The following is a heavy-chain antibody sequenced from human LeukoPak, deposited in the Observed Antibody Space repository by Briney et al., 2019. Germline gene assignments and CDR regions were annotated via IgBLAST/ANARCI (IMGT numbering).Heavy chain of an antibody. V-gene: IGHV1-3*03. CDR1: GYTFTSYA. CDR3: ARGGRWTYYFDY. D-gene: IGHD3/OR15-3a*01. CDR2: INAGNGNT. J-gene: IGHJ4*02. Sequence: ASVKVSCKASGYTFTSYAMHWVRQAPGQRLEWMGWINAGNGNTKYSQEFQGRVTITRDTSASTAYMELSSLRSEDMAVYYCARGGRWTYYFDYWGQGTLVTVSS.